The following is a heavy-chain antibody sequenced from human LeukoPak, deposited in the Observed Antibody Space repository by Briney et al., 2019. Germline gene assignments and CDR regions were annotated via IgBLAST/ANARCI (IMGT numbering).Heavy chain of an antibody. V-gene: IGHV3-23*01. CDR3: ARGYCTSTNCNNWFDP. J-gene: IGHJ5*02. CDR1: GFTFSSYE. CDR2: ISGGGDTT. Sequence: GGSLRLSCAASGFTFSSYEMNWVRQAPRKGLEWVSAISGGGDTTHYTDSVKGRFTISRDNSRNVLYLQMNSLRADDAAIYYCARGYCTSTNCNNWFDPWGQGALVTVSS. D-gene: IGHD2-2*01.